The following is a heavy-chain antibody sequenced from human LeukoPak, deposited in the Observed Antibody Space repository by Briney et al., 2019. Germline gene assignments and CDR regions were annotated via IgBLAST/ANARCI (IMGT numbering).Heavy chain of an antibody. CDR2: IRYDGSNK. Sequence: GGSLRLSCAASGFTFSSYGMHWVRQAPGKGLEWVAFIRYDGSNKYYADSVKGRFTISRDNSKNTLYLQMNSLRAEDTAVYYCAKDAYCSGGSCHPLYWGLGTLVTVSS. CDR1: GFTFSSYG. CDR3: AKDAYCSGGSCHPLY. D-gene: IGHD2-15*01. J-gene: IGHJ4*02. V-gene: IGHV3-30*02.